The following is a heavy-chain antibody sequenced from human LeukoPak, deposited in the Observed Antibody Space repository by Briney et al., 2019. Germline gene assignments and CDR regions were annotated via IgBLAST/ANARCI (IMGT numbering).Heavy chain of an antibody. CDR1: GDAITSDKYY. D-gene: IGHD3-3*01. CDR2: IHHSGST. Sequence: SETLSLTCTVSGDAITSDKYYWGWIRQPPGKGLEWIGNIHHSGSTYYSPSLKSRVTISVDTSKNQFSLKLSSVTAADTAVYYCARGGMTIFGVVIGRAFDYWGQGTLVTVSS. CDR3: ARGGMTIFGVVIGRAFDY. J-gene: IGHJ4*02. V-gene: IGHV4-39*01.